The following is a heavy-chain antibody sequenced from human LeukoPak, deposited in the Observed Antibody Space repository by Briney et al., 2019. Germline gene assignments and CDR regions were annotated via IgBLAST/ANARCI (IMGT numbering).Heavy chain of an antibody. CDR3: ATKQWLAPPPDS. Sequence: GGSLGLSCAASGFTFSKYWMLWVRQAPGKGLESVSRINTDGTVTTYADSVKGRFTVSRDNADNTMFLQMNGVRDEDTAVYYCATKQWLAPPPDSWGQGTPVTVSS. J-gene: IGHJ4*02. V-gene: IGHV3-74*01. CDR2: INTDGTVT. CDR1: GFTFSKYW. D-gene: IGHD6-19*01.